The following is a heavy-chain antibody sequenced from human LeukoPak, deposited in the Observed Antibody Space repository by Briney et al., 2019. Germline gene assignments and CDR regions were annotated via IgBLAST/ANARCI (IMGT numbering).Heavy chain of an antibody. CDR1: GGSISTYY. CDR3: ARMFSGTYGGIDY. D-gene: IGHD1-26*01. J-gene: IGHJ4*02. CDR2: IYYSGST. V-gene: IGHV4-59*12. Sequence: SETLSLTCTVSGGSISTYYWSWIRQPPGKGLEWIGYIYYSGSTNYNPSLKSRVTISLDTSKNQFSLKLTSVTAADTSVYYCARMFSGTYGGIDYWGQGTLVTVSS.